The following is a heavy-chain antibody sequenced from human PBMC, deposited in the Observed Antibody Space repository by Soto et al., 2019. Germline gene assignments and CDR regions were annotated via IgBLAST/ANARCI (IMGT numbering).Heavy chain of an antibody. J-gene: IGHJ4*02. CDR2: IYPGYPDT. CDR1: ASTFTSYS. V-gene: IGHV5-51*01. CDR3: ARHTPPGSSVYGIDS. Sequence: GESLKISREASASTFTSYSIAWVGQMPGKGLQSMGIIYPGYPDTIDSPSFRGHVSISVDKAISNAYLQWSSLKSSDTDMYYCARHTPPGSSVYGIDSWGQGTLVTVSS. D-gene: IGHD6-6*01.